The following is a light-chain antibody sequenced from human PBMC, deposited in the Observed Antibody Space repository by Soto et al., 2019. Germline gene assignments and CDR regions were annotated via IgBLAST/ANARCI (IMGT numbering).Light chain of an antibody. V-gene: IGKV3-20*01. Sequence: EIVLTQSPGTLSLSPGERATLSCRASQSVSSNYLTWYQQKPGQAPRLLIYGASSRATGIPDRFSGSASGTDFTLTISRLEPEDFAFYYCQQYGSSPRTFGQGTKVE. CDR2: GAS. J-gene: IGKJ1*01. CDR1: QSVSSNY. CDR3: QQYGSSPRT.